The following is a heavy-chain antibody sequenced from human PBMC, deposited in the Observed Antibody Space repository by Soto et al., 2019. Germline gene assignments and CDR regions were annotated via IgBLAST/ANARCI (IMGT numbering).Heavy chain of an antibody. CDR1: GFTFSSYS. J-gene: IGHJ4*02. CDR3: GGASDQFGDMDY. CDR2: ISSSSSYI. V-gene: IGHV3-21*01. Sequence: GGSLRLSCAASGFTFSSYSMNWVRQAPGKGLEWVSSISSSSSYIYYADSVKGRFTISRDNAKNSLYLQMNSLRAEDTAVYYCGGASDQFGDMDYWGQGTMVTVSS. D-gene: IGHD3-3*01.